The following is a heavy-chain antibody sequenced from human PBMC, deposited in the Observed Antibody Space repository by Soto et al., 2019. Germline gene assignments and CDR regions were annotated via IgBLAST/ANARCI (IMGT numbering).Heavy chain of an antibody. CDR3: ARNGDLYCGGDRPLDY. V-gene: IGHV1-18*01. CDR2: ISAYNGNT. D-gene: IGHD2-21*02. CDR1: GYTFTSYG. Sequence: ASVKVSCKASGYTFTSYGISWVRQAPGQGLEWMGWISAYNGNTNYAQKLQGRVTMTTDTSTSTAYMELRSLRSDDTAVYYCARNGDLYCGGDRPLDYWGQGTLVTVSS. J-gene: IGHJ4*02.